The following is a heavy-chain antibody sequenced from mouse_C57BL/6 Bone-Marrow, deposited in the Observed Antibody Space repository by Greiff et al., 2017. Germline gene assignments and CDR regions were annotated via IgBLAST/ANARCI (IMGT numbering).Heavy chain of an antibody. V-gene: IGHV1-54*01. Sequence: VKLQESGAELVRPGTSVKVSCKASGYAFTNYLIEWVKQRPGQGLEWIGVINPGSGGTNYNEKFKGKATLTADKSSSTAYMQLSSLTSEDSAVYFCASYYYGSSPFDYWGQGTTLTVSS. J-gene: IGHJ2*01. CDR3: ASYYYGSSPFDY. D-gene: IGHD1-1*01. CDR2: INPGSGGT. CDR1: GYAFTNYL.